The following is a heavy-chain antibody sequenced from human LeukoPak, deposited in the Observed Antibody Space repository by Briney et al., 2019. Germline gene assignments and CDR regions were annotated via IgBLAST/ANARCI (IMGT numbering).Heavy chain of an antibody. CDR3: ARASWVSSTDAVR. Sequence: GSLRLSCAAAGFRFSSFAMRWGRQGPARGLGWVSSIRGNGETFHADSVKGRFTLYSDSSTNTVYFQLNNLRVEDTAIYYCARASWVSSTDAVRWGQGTLVTVSS. CDR1: GFRFSSFA. D-gene: IGHD3-16*01. V-gene: IGHV3-23*01. J-gene: IGHJ4*02. CDR2: IRGNGET.